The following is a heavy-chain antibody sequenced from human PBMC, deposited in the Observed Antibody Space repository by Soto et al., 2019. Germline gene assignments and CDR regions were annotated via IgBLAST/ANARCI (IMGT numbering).Heavy chain of an antibody. J-gene: IGHJ4*02. V-gene: IGHV4-59*01. Sequence: PSATLSLTCTVSCGSINSYYWSWIRQPPGKGLEWIGYIYYSGSTNYNPSLKSRVTISVDTSKNQFSLKLSSVTAADTAVYYCARGYCSGGSCGLFDYWGQGTLVTVS. CDR3: ARGYCSGGSCGLFDY. D-gene: IGHD2-15*01. CDR2: IYYSGST. CDR1: CGSINSYY.